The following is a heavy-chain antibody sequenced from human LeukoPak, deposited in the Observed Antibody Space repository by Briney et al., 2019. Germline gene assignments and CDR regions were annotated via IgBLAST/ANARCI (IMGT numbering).Heavy chain of an antibody. Sequence: GGSLRLSCAASGFTFSSYSMNWVRQAPGKGLEWVSSISSSSSYIYYADSVKGRFTISRDNAKNSLYLQMNSLRAEDTAVYYCARGAEMATISSYFDYWGQGTLVTVSS. CDR3: ARGAEMATISSYFDY. J-gene: IGHJ4*02. CDR2: ISSSSSYI. D-gene: IGHD5-24*01. CDR1: GFTFSSYS. V-gene: IGHV3-21*01.